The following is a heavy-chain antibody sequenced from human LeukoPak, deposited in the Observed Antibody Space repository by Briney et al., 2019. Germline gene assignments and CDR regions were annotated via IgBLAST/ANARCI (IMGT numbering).Heavy chain of an antibody. CDR3: ARDLPYCSSTSCHQGWFDP. J-gene: IGHJ5*02. D-gene: IGHD2-2*01. Sequence: SETLSLTCTVSGGSISSYYWSWIRQPPGKGLEWIGYIYYSGSTNYNPSLKSRVTISVDTSKSQFSLKLSSVTAADTAVYYCARDLPYCSSTSCHQGWFDPWGQGTLVTVSS. CDR1: GGSISSYY. CDR2: IYYSGST. V-gene: IGHV4-59*12.